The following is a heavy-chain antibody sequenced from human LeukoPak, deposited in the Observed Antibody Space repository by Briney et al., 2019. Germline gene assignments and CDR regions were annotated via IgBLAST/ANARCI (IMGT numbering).Heavy chain of an antibody. J-gene: IGHJ4*02. V-gene: IGHV3-30-3*01. CDR2: ISYDGSNK. D-gene: IGHD3-10*01. CDR3: ARDQDGSGSYYRSGHHC. CDR1: GFTFSSYA. Sequence: GRSLRLSCAASGFTFSSYAMHWVRQAPGKGREGVAVISYDGSNKYYTESVKGRFTIPRDNSKNTLYLEMNSRRAEDTAVSYCARDQDGSGSYYRSGHHCWGQGTLVTVSS.